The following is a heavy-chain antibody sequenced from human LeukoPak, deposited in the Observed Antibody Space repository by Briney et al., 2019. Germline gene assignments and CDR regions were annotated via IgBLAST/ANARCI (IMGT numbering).Heavy chain of an antibody. D-gene: IGHD1-26*01. Sequence: PSETLSLTCTVSGYSISSGYYWGWIRQPPGKGLEWIGSIYHSGNTYYKPSLKSRVTISVDTSKNQFSLKLSSVTAADTAVYYCARDRRWGSYYARGRFDYWGQGTLVTVSS. CDR1: GYSISSGYY. J-gene: IGHJ4*02. CDR3: ARDRRWGSYYARGRFDY. V-gene: IGHV4-38-2*02. CDR2: IYHSGNT.